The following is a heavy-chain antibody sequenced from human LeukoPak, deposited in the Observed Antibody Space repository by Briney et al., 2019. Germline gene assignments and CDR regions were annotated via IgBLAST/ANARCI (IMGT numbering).Heavy chain of an antibody. D-gene: IGHD3-3*01. J-gene: IGHJ4*02. CDR3: ARAEGYDFWSGPND. Sequence: GGSLRLSCAASGFTFSSYSVNWVRQAPGKGLEWVSSISSSSSYIYYADSVKGRFTISRDNAKNSLHLQMNSLRAEDTAVYYCARAEGYDFWSGPNDWGQGTLVTVSS. V-gene: IGHV3-21*01. CDR2: ISSSSSYI. CDR1: GFTFSSYS.